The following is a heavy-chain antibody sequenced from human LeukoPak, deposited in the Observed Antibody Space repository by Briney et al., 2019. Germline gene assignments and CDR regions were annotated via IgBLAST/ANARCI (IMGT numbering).Heavy chain of an antibody. Sequence: GRSLRLSCAASGFTFSSYAMHWVRQAPGKGLEWVAVISYDGSNKYYADSVKGRFTISRDNSKNTLYLQMNSLRAEDTAVYYCLPLYSSGVDYWGQGTLVTVSS. CDR3: LPLYSSGVDY. CDR1: GFTFSSYA. CDR2: ISYDGSNK. D-gene: IGHD6-19*01. J-gene: IGHJ4*02. V-gene: IGHV3-30-3*01.